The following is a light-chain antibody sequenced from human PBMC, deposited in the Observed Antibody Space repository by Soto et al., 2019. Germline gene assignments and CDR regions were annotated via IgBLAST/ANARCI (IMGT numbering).Light chain of an antibody. J-gene: IGKJ1*01. Sequence: DIEMTQSPSTLSASVGDRLTITCRASHTIRRWLAWYQQRPGKAPKVLIYDASTLESGVPARFSGSGSETEFTLTISSLQPEDSATYYCQHYNSAPWTFGQGTKVEIK. V-gene: IGKV1-5*01. CDR3: QHYNSAPWT. CDR1: HTIRRW. CDR2: DAS.